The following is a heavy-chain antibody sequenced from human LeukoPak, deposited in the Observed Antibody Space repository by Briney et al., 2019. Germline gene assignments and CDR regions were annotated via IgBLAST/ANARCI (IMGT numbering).Heavy chain of an antibody. D-gene: IGHD3-10*01. CDR3: ARLRGRVDY. CDR2: ISSGSSTI. V-gene: IGHV3-48*01. CDR1: GFTFSSYS. J-gene: IGHJ4*02. Sequence: GGSLRLSCAASGFTFSSYSMNWVRQAPGKGLEWVSYISSGSSTIYYADSVKGRFTISRDNAKNSLYLQMNSLRAEDTAVYYCARLRGRVDYWGQGTLVTVSS.